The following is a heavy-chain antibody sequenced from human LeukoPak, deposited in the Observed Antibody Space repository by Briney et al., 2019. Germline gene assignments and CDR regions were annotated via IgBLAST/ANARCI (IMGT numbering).Heavy chain of an antibody. CDR3: ARGHPHGWELYLDY. Sequence: GGSLRLSCATSGFTFNKYDMHWVRQAPGKGLEWVALISYDGNNEWYADSVKGRFTVSRDNSKNTLYLQMNSLRVEDTAVYYCARGHPHGWELYLDYWGRGTLVTVSS. D-gene: IGHD1-26*01. J-gene: IGHJ4*02. V-gene: IGHV3-30*19. CDR2: ISYDGNNE. CDR1: GFTFNKYD.